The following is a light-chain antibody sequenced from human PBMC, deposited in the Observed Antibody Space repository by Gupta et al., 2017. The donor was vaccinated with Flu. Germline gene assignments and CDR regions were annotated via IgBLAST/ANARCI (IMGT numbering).Light chain of an antibody. J-gene: IGKJ2*02. CDR1: QTIFSS. Sequence: DIQMAQSPSSLSVSVGDSVTITCRISQTIFSSLNWYQQKPGKAPKLLIYAASNLHSGVPPRFSGTGYGTHFTLTISSLQPEDFGTYHCQQGDTPPRTFDQGTKV. CDR3: QQGDTPPRT. CDR2: AAS. V-gene: IGKV1-39*01.